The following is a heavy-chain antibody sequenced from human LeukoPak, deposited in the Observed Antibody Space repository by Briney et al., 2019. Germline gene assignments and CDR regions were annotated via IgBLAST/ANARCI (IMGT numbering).Heavy chain of an antibody. J-gene: IGHJ4*02. D-gene: IGHD3-10*01. V-gene: IGHV4-61*01. CDR3: ARAPKLMGFDY. CDR1: GGSVSSGSYY. CDR2: IYYGGST. Sequence: PSETLSLTCTVSGGSVSSGSYYWSWIRQPPGKGLEWIGYIYYGGSTNYNPSLKSRVTISVDTSKNQFSLKLSSVTAADTAVYYCARAPKLMGFDYWGQGILVTVSS.